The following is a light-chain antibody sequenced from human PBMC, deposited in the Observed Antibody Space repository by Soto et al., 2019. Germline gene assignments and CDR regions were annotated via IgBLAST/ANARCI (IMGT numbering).Light chain of an antibody. J-gene: IGKJ5*01. Sequence: EIVMTQSPATLSVSPWETASLSCRSSQSVSSNLAWYQQKPGQAPSLLIYGASTRATGIPARFSGSGSGTEFTLTISSLQSEDVAVYYCQQYNNWPPITFGQGTRLEIK. CDR2: GAS. CDR1: QSVSSN. CDR3: QQYNNWPPIT. V-gene: IGKV3-15*01.